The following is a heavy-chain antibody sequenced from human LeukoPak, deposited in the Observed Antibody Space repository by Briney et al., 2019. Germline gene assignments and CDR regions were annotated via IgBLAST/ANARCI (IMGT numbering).Heavy chain of an antibody. CDR1: GESLSKYY. V-gene: IGHV4-34*01. CDR3: ARGCDDSSGYYQYYFDY. CDR2: INHRGST. Sequence: SETLSLTCAVYGESLSKYYWTWIRQSPGKGLEWIGEINHRGSTNLNPSLKSRVTISVDTSKNQFSLKLSSVTAADTAVYYCARGCDDSSGYYQYYFDYWGQGTLVTVSS. D-gene: IGHD3-22*01. J-gene: IGHJ4*02.